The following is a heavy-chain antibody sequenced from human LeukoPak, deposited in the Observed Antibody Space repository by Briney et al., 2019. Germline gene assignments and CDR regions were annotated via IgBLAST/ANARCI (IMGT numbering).Heavy chain of an antibody. CDR2: INPSGGST. CDR1: GYTFTSYY. Sequence: ASVKVSCKASGYTFTSYYMHWVRQAPGQGREWMGIINPSGGSTSYAQKFQGRVTMTRDTSTSTVYMELSSLRSEDTAVYYCAGASGSYGEGFDYWGQGTLVTVSS. J-gene: IGHJ4*02. D-gene: IGHD1-26*01. CDR3: AGASGSYGEGFDY. V-gene: IGHV1-46*03.